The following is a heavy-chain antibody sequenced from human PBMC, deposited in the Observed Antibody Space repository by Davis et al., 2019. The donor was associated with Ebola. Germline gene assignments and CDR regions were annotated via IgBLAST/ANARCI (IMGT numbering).Heavy chain of an antibody. CDR1: GFTFSTYT. CDR3: AKKSRDSSAQGIVDV. D-gene: IGHD3-22*01. Sequence: GESLKISCTTSGFTFSTYTMNWVRQAPGKGLEWLAYMTGGSSTTVYYSDSVEGRFMISRDNSKNTLYLQMNSLRAEDTAVYYCAKKSRDSSAQGIVDVWGQGTTVTVSS. CDR2: MTGGSSTTV. V-gene: IGHV3-48*01. J-gene: IGHJ6*02.